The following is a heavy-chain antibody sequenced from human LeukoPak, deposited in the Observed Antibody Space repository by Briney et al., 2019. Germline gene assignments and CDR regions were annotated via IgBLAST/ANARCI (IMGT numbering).Heavy chain of an antibody. CDR3: ARETRKAFDY. CDR2: INSDGSST. V-gene: IGHV3-74*01. Sequence: GALRLFLAASGFNLSSYLMHWVRPAPGEGVVWVSRINSDGSSTSYADSVKGRFTISRDNAKNTLYLQMNSLRAEDTAVYYCARETRKAFDYWGQGTLVTVSS. J-gene: IGHJ4*02. CDR1: GFNLSSYL.